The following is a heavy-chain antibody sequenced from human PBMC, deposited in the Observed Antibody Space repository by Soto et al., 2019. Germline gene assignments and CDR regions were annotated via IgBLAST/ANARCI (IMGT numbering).Heavy chain of an antibody. CDR1: GFTFSSYG. CDR2: IWYDGSNK. V-gene: IGHV3-33*01. D-gene: IGHD2-2*02. CDR3: ARGGYCSSTSCYTYYYYGMDV. Sequence: QVQLVESGGGVVQPGRSLRLSCAASGFTFSSYGMHWVRQAPGKGLEWVAVIWYDGSNKYYVDSVKGRFTISRDNSKNTLYLQMNSLRAEDTAVYYCARGGYCSSTSCYTYYYYGMDV. J-gene: IGHJ6*01.